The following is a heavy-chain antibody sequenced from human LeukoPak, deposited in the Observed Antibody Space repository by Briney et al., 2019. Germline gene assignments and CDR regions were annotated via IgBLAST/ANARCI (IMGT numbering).Heavy chain of an antibody. CDR3: ARFSRAAAGSFDY. V-gene: IGHV1-2*06. D-gene: IGHD6-13*01. Sequence: ASVKVSCKASGYTFTSYAMNWVRQAPGQGLEWMGRINPNSGGTNYAQKFQGRVTMTRDTSISTAYMELSRLRSDDTAVYYCARFSRAAAGSFDYWGQGTLVTVSS. J-gene: IGHJ4*02. CDR1: GYTFTSYA. CDR2: INPNSGGT.